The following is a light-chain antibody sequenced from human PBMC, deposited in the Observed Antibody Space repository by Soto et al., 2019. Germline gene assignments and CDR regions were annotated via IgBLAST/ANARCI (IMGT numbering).Light chain of an antibody. V-gene: IGLV2-11*01. CDR3: CSYAGSYTHYV. CDR1: SSDVGGYNY. Sequence: QSALTQPRSVSGSPGQSITISCTGTSSDVGGYNYVSWYRQHPGKAPKLMIYDVSKRPSGVPDRFSGSKSGNTASLTISGLQAEDEADIYCCSYAGSYTHYVFGTGTKLTIL. CDR2: DVS. J-gene: IGLJ1*01.